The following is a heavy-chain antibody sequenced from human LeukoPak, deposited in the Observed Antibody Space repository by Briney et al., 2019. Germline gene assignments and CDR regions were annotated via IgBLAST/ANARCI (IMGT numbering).Heavy chain of an antibody. V-gene: IGHV1-18*01. Sequence: GASVKVSCKASGYIFTNFGINWVRQAPGQGLEWIGWISVHRGNTNYAQKLQDRVIMTTDTSTTTAYMELRSLTSDDTALYYCARNGSGKAGAFDIWGQGTMVTVSS. J-gene: IGHJ3*02. CDR2: ISVHRGNT. CDR3: ARNGSGKAGAFDI. CDR1: GYIFTNFG. D-gene: IGHD1-26*01.